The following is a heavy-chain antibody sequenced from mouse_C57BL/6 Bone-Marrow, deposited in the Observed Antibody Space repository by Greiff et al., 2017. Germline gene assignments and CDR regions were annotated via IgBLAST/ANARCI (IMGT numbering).Heavy chain of an antibody. Sequence: VKLVESGAELARPGASVKLSCKASGYTFTSYGISWVKQRTGQGLEWIGEIYPRSGNTYYNEKFKGKATLTADKSSSTAYMELRSLTSEDSAVYFCARGGITTGFDYWGQGTTLTVSS. D-gene: IGHD1-1*01. V-gene: IGHV1-81*01. J-gene: IGHJ2*01. CDR1: GYTFTSYG. CDR2: IYPRSGNT. CDR3: ARGGITTGFDY.